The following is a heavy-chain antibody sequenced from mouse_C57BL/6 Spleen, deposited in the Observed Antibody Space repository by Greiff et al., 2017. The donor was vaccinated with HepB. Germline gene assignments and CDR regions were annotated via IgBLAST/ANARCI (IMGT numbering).Heavy chain of an antibody. Sequence: VQRVESGPGLVQPSQTLSITCTVSGFSLTSYGLHWVRQSPGKGLEWLGVIWRGGSTDYNAAFMSRLSITKDNSKSQVFIKMNSLQADDTAIYYCAKNGGNYLDYWGQGTTLTVSS. D-gene: IGHD2-14*01. CDR2: IWRGGST. CDR1: GFSLTSYG. CDR3: AKNGGNYLDY. J-gene: IGHJ2*01. V-gene: IGHV2-5*01.